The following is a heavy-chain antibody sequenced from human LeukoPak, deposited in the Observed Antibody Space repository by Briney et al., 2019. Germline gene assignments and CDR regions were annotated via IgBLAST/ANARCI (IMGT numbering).Heavy chain of an antibody. J-gene: IGHJ3*02. Sequence: SSETLSLTCTVSGGIRSDYWSWIRQSPGKGLERIGRVSYTGSTRYNPSLQSRVTISLDTSRNHFSLKLSSLNAADTAVYYCARLLDYDNSGDPDIFDIWGQGTMVTVSS. CDR3: ARLLDYDNSGDPDIFDI. D-gene: IGHD3-22*01. V-gene: IGHV4-59*01. CDR2: VSYTGST. CDR1: GGIRSDY.